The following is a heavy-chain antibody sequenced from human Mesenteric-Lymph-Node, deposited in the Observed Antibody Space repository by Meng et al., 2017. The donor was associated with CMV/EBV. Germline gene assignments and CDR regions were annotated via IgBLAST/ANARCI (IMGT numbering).Heavy chain of an antibody. Sequence: GGSLRLSCAASGFAFANYAMYWVRQAPGKGLEWVAYVQYDGRSEKYADSVKGRFRISRDSSKNTLYLQMDSLTPDDTAVYFCAKDDYGVDVWGQGTAVTVSS. V-gene: IGHV3-30*02. CDR1: GFAFANYA. CDR2: VQYDGRSE. J-gene: IGHJ6*02. CDR3: AKDDYGVDV.